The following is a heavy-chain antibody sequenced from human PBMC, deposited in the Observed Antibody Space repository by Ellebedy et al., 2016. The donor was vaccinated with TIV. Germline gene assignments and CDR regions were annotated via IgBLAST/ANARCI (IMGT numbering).Heavy chain of an antibody. D-gene: IGHD2-2*01. J-gene: IGHJ4*02. Sequence: GESLKISCAASGFTFSSYAMSWVRHAPGQRLERLSTISHTGSRTYYADSVEGRFTISRDNSKKTLYLQMNSLRAEDTAIYYCAKGRGGGSDSSTPRYYFDYWGLGTLVTVSS. CDR1: GFTFSSYA. CDR2: ISHTGSRT. CDR3: AKGRGGGSDSSTPRYYFDY. V-gene: IGHV3-23*01.